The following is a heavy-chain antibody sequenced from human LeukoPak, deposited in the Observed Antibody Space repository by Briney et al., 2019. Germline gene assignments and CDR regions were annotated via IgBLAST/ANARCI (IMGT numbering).Heavy chain of an antibody. CDR3: ASYTWGAFDI. J-gene: IGHJ3*02. D-gene: IGHD3-16*01. V-gene: IGHV3-48*01. CDR2: ISSSSSTI. CDR1: GFTFSSYS. Sequence: GGSLRLSCAASGFTFSSYSMNWVRQAPGKGLEWVSYISSSSSTIYYADSVKGRFTISRDNAKNSLYLQMNSLRAEDTAVYYCASYTWGAFDIWGQGTMVTVSS.